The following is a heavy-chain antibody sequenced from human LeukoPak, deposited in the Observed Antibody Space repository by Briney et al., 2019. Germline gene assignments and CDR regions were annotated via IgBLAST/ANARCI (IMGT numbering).Heavy chain of an antibody. CDR1: GITLSNYG. CDR3: AKRGVVIRVILVRFHKEAYYFAS. Sequence: PGGPLRLSCAVSGITLSNYGMSWVRQAPGKGLEWVAGISGSGGGTNSAASAKGRFTISRDNPKNRLYLQMASLRGEDTAVYFCAKRGVVIRVILVRFHKEAYYFASWGQGALVTVSS. V-gene: IGHV3-23*01. D-gene: IGHD3-22*01. CDR2: ISGSGGGT. J-gene: IGHJ4*02.